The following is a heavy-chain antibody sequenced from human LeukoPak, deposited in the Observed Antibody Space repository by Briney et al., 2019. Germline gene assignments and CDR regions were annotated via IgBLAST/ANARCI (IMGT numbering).Heavy chain of an antibody. V-gene: IGHV1-2*04. CDR1: GYTFTGYY. J-gene: IGHJ5*02. CDR2: INPNSGGT. CDR3: ARDLWTAAAGTSWFDP. D-gene: IGHD6-13*01. Sequence: ASVKVSCKASGYTFTGYYMHWVRQAPGQGLEWMGWINPNSGGTNYAQKFQGWVTMTRDTSISTAYMELSRLRSDDTAVYYCARDLWTAAAGTSWFDPLGQGTLVTVSS.